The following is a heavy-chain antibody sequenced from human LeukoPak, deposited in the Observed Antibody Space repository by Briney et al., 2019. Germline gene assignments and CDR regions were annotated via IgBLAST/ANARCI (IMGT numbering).Heavy chain of an antibody. J-gene: IGHJ4*02. CDR1: GGSISSGDYY. CDR3: ARHLSTGWLQFDY. CDR2: IYYSGST. D-gene: IGHD5-24*01. V-gene: IGHV4-30-4*08. Sequence: PSETLSLTCTVSGGSISSGDYYWSWIRQPPGKGLEWIGYIYYSGSTYYNPSLKSRVTISVDTSKNQFSLKLSSVTAADTAVYYCARHLSTGWLQFDYWGQGTLVTVSS.